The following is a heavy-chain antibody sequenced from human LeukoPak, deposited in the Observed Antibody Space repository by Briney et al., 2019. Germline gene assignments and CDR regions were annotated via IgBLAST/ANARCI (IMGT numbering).Heavy chain of an antibody. V-gene: IGHV1-2*02. Sequence: ASVKVSCKASGYTFTGYYMHGVRQAPGQGLEGMGWINPNSGGTNYAQKFQGRVTMTRDTSISTAYMELSRLRSDDTAVYYCARVSLFYGDYAHPWFDPWGQGTLVTVSS. CDR2: INPNSGGT. J-gene: IGHJ5*02. D-gene: IGHD4-17*01. CDR3: ARVSLFYGDYAHPWFDP. CDR1: GYTFTGYY.